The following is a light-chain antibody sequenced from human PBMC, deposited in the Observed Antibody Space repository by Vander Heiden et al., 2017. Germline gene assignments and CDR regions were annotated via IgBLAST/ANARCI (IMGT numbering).Light chain of an antibody. CDR1: QSVSRSF. J-gene: IGKJ2*01. V-gene: IGKV3-20*01. CDR3: QQYGSSPLMFT. Sequence: ELVLTQSPGTLSLSPGERATLSCRASQSVSRSFLAWYQQKPGQAPRLLIYGASRRATGIPDRFSGSGSETDFTLTISGLEPEDFAVYYCQQYGSSPLMFTFGQGTKLEIK. CDR2: GAS.